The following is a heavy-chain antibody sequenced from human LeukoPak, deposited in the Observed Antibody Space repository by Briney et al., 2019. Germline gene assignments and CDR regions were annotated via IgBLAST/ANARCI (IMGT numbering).Heavy chain of an antibody. CDR1: GGSISSYY. Sequence: SETLSLTCTVSGGSISSYYWSWIRQPPGKGLEWIGYIYYSGSTNYNPSLKSRVTISVDTSKNQFSLKLSSVTAADTAVYYCAREGRWGSSPVDYWGQGILVTVSS. D-gene: IGHD6-13*01. J-gene: IGHJ4*02. V-gene: IGHV4-59*01. CDR3: AREGRWGSSPVDY. CDR2: IYYSGST.